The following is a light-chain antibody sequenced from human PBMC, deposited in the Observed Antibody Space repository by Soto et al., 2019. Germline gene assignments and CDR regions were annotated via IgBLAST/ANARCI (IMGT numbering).Light chain of an antibody. CDR3: QRYASSTIT. CDR2: GAS. J-gene: IGKJ5*01. V-gene: IGKV3-20*01. CDR1: QSVTSNY. Sequence: EIVLTQSPGTLSLSPGERATLSCGASQSVTSNYLAWYQQKPGQAPRLLIFGASSRATGIPDRFSGSGSGTDFTLTISRLEPEDFAVYYCQRYASSTITFGQGTRLEIK.